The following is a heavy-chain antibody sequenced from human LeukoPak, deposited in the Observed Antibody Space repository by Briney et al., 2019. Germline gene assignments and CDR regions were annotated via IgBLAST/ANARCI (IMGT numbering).Heavy chain of an antibody. J-gene: IGHJ4*02. D-gene: IGHD6-6*01. Sequence: SSETLSLTCTVSGGSISNYYWSWIRQPPGKGLEWIGYIYTSGSTNYNPSLKSRVTISVDTSKNQFSLKLTSATAADTAVYYCARGGGYGSSPLKWGQRILVTVSS. CDR1: GGSISNYY. CDR2: IYTSGST. CDR3: ARGGGYGSSPLK. V-gene: IGHV4-4*09.